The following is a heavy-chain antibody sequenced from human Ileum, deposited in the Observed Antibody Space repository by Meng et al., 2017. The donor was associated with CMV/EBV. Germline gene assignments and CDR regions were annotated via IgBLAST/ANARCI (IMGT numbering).Heavy chain of an antibody. V-gene: IGHV4-61*02. J-gene: IGHJ4*02. CDR2: IYTSGST. Sequence: QTSGPACVTHSQPLSHICSVSFDSLNRGNSYWSWLRQPAGQGLEWIGRIYTSGSTEYNHYLKSRVTISVDTSNNQFSLKLSSVTAADTAVYYCASELGNCGQGTLVTVSS. CDR1: FDSLNRGNSY. CDR3: ASELGN.